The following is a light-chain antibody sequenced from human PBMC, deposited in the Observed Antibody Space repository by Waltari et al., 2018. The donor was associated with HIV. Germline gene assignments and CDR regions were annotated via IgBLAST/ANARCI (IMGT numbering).Light chain of an antibody. V-gene: IGLV2-14*01. CDR2: EVT. CDR3: TSYISGTTPV. CDR1: DLNASES. Sequence: QSALTQPASVSGSPGPSITISCDLNASESVSWYPRHPGKAPKVIIYEVTNRPSGLSNRFSGSKSGNTATLTISGLQPEDEADYFCTSYISGTTPVFGRGTRVTVL. J-gene: IGLJ2*01.